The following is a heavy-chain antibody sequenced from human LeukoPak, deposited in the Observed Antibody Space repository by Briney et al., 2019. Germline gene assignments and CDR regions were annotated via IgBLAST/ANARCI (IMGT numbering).Heavy chain of an antibody. Sequence: GGSLRLSCAASGFTFSSYSMNWVRQAPGKGLEWVSSISSSSSYIYYADSVKGRFTISRDNAKNSLYLQMDSLRAEDTAVYYCAREPQAMVRGTYDYWGQGTLVTVSS. J-gene: IGHJ4*02. CDR1: GFTFSSYS. CDR2: ISSSSSYI. CDR3: AREPQAMVRGTYDY. V-gene: IGHV3-21*01. D-gene: IGHD3-10*01.